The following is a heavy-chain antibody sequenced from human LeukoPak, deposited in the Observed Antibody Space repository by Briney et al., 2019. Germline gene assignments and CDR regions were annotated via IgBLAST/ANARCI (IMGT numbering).Heavy chain of an antibody. CDR3: AREYSSSSDYYYGMDV. J-gene: IGHJ6*02. Sequence: ASVKVSCKASGYTFTSYYMHWVRPAPGQGLEWMGIINPSGGSTSYAQKFQGRVTMTRDTSTSTVYMELSSLRSEDTAVYYCAREYSSSSDYYYGMDVWGQGTTVTVSS. CDR2: INPSGGST. V-gene: IGHV1-46*01. CDR1: GYTFTSYY. D-gene: IGHD6-6*01.